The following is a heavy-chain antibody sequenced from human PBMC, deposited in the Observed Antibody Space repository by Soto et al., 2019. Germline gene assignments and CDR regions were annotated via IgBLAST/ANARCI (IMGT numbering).Heavy chain of an antibody. CDR1: GFTFSSYA. Sequence: GGSLRLSCAASGFTFSSYAMSWVRQAPGKGLEWVSAISGSGGSTYYADSVKGRFTISRDNSKNTLYLQMNSLRAEDMAVYYCAKDGWGGDIGLDAFDIWGQGTMVTVSS. CDR2: ISGSGGST. D-gene: IGHD2-15*01. CDR3: AKDGWGGDIGLDAFDI. V-gene: IGHV3-23*01. J-gene: IGHJ3*02.